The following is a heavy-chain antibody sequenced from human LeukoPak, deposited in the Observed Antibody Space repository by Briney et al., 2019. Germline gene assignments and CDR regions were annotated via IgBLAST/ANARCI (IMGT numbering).Heavy chain of an antibody. J-gene: IGHJ1*01. CDR3: SSLRGSSSQYFQH. CDR2: ITSKIDGGTT. CDR1: GFTFSSYA. V-gene: IGHV3-15*01. D-gene: IGHD6-13*01. Sequence: GGSLRLSCAASGFTFSSYAMSWVRQAPGKGLEWVGRITSKIDGGTTDYAATVKGRFTISRDDSKDTLYLQMDSLQTEDTAVYYCSSLRGSSSQYFQHWGQGTLVTVSS.